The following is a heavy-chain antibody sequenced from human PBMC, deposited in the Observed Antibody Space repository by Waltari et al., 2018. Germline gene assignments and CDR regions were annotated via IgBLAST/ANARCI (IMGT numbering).Heavy chain of an antibody. V-gene: IGHV3-7*01. CDR1: GLTFSSYW. J-gene: IGHJ4*02. CDR3: ARGTLVGGLYYFDY. D-gene: IGHD2-2*01. Sequence: EVQLVEAGGGLVQPGGSLRLSCAASGLTFSSYWMNWVRQAPGKGLEWMASIKQNAIEKYYVDSVRGRFTISRADAKNSLYLQMDSLGDEDTAVYYCARGTLVGGLYYFDYWGQGTLVTVSS. CDR2: IKQNAIEK.